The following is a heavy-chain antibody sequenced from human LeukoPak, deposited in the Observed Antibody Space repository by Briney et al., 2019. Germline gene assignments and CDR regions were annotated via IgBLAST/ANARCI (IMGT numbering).Heavy chain of an antibody. J-gene: IGHJ3*02. Sequence: SETLSLTCTVSGGSISSYYWSWIRQPAGKGLEWIGRIYTSGSTNYNPSLKSRVTMSVDTSKNQFSLKLSSVTAADTAVYYCAITGTAIDNEVFYIGGKGKRDTVSP. D-gene: IGHD2-21*02. V-gene: IGHV4-4*07. CDR3: AITGTAIDNEVFYI. CDR2: IYTSGST. CDR1: GGSISSYY.